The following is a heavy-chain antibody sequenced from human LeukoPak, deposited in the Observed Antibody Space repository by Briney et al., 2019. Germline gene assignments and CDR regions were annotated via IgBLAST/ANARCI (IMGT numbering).Heavy chain of an antibody. CDR3: ARGTYYYGSGSLSAVAYYFDY. V-gene: IGHV4-59*01. D-gene: IGHD3-10*01. CDR1: GGSISGYY. Sequence: SETLSLTCTVSGGSISGYYWSWIRQPPGKGLEWIGYIYYSGSTNYNPSLKSRVTISVDTSKNQFSLKLSSVTAADTAVYYCARGTYYYGSGSLSAVAYYFDYWGQGTLVTVSS. CDR2: IYYSGST. J-gene: IGHJ4*02.